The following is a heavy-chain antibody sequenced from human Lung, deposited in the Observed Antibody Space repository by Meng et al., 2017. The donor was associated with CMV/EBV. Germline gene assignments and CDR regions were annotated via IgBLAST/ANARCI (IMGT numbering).Heavy chain of an antibody. J-gene: IGHJ6*02. Sequence: SXXVSXKASGGTFSSYTINWVRQAPGQGLEWMGGIIPILGIANSAQKFQGRVTITADKSTSTAYVELSSLKSEDTAVYYCATSFYCSTTNCYTYYGLDVWXQGTXVTVSS. CDR2: IIPILGIA. D-gene: IGHD2-2*02. CDR1: GGTFSSYT. CDR3: ATSFYCSTTNCYTYYGLDV. V-gene: IGHV1-69*10.